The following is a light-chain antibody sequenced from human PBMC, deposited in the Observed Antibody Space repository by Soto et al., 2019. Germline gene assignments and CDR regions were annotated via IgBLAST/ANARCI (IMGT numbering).Light chain of an antibody. CDR1: QSINTA. J-gene: IGKJ4*01. CDR2: GAS. CDR3: QQYDDWLRLT. Sequence: EIVMTQSPASLSVSPGERVTLSCRASQSINTALAWYQQKPGQAPRLLVYGASTRATGIPARFSGSGSGTEFSLTISGLQSEDFAVYFCQQYDDWLRLTFGGGTKVDI. V-gene: IGKV3-15*01.